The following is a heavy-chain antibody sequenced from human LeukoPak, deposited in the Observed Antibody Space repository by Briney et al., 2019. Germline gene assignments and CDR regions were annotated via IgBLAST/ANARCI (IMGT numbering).Heavy chain of an antibody. CDR2: IYHSGST. D-gene: IGHD2-15*01. V-gene: IGHV4-4*02. CDR3: ARGYCSGGSCYFDY. J-gene: IGHJ4*02. Sequence: SETLSLTCAVSGGSISSSNWWSWVRPPPGKGLEWIGEIYHSGSTNYNPSLKSRVTISVDKSKNQFSLKLSSVTAADTAVYYCARGYCSGGSCYFDYWGQGTLVTVSS. CDR1: GGSISSSNW.